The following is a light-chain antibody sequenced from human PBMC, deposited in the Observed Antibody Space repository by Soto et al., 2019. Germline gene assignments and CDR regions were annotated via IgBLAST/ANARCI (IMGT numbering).Light chain of an antibody. Sequence: QSALTQPPSASGSPGQSVTISCTVTSSDVGGYNFVSWYQQHPGKAPKIIIYEVSKRASGVPDRFSGSKSGNTASLTVSGLQADDEADYYCNSYGGSSNVVFGGGTKLTVL. CDR1: SSDVGGYNF. CDR2: EVS. J-gene: IGLJ3*02. CDR3: NSYGGSSNVV. V-gene: IGLV2-8*01.